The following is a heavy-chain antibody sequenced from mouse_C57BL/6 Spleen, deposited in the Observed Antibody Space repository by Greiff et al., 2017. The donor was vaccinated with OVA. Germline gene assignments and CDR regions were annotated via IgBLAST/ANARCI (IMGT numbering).Heavy chain of an antibody. Sequence: EVQLQQSGPELVKPGASVKISCKASGYSFTGYYMNWVKQSPEKSLEWIGEINHSTGGTTYNQKFKAKATLTIDKATSTAFMQLKSLTSEDSAVYYCARDGNYEAMDYWGQGTSVTVSS. CDR2: INHSTGGT. V-gene: IGHV1-42*01. D-gene: IGHD2-1*01. CDR1: GYSFTGYY. CDR3: ARDGNYEAMDY. J-gene: IGHJ4*01.